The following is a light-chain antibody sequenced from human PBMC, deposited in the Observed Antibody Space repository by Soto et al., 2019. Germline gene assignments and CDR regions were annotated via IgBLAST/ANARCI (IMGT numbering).Light chain of an antibody. Sequence: IVLTQSPGTLSLSPGERATLSCRASQSVRSNYLAWYQQRPGQAPRLLIYSASSRATGIPDRFSGSGSGTDFTLTISRLEPEDFAVYYCQQYGSSPPLTFGGGTKVEIK. CDR3: QQYGSSPPLT. V-gene: IGKV3-20*01. J-gene: IGKJ4*01. CDR2: SAS. CDR1: QSVRSNY.